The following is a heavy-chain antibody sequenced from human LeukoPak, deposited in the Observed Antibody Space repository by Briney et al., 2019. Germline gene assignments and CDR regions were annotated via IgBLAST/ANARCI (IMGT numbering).Heavy chain of an antibody. Sequence: PSETLSLTCAVYGGTFSGYYWSWIRQPPGKGLEWIGEINHSGSTNYNPSLKSRVTISVDASKNQFSLKLSSVTATDTVVYYCASFSGYDKDYWGQGTLVTVSS. CDR3: ASFSGYDKDY. CDR1: GGTFSGYY. CDR2: INHSGST. D-gene: IGHD5-12*01. J-gene: IGHJ4*02. V-gene: IGHV4-34*01.